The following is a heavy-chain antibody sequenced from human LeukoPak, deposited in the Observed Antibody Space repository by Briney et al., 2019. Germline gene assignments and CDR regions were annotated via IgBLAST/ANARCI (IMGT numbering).Heavy chain of an antibody. Sequence: ASVKVSCKASGYTFSSYYMHWVRQAPGQGLEWMGIINPSGGSTTYAQKFQGRVTVTSDTSTSTGYMELSSLRSEDTAVYYCARQSVRLGASPLFDYWGQGTLVTVSS. CDR2: INPSGGST. CDR1: GYTFSSYY. V-gene: IGHV1-46*01. D-gene: IGHD1-26*01. CDR3: ARQSVRLGASPLFDY. J-gene: IGHJ4*02.